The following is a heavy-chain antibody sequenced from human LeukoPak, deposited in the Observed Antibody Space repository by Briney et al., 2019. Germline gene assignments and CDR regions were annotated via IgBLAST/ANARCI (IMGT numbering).Heavy chain of an antibody. V-gene: IGHV3-74*01. D-gene: IGHD2-21*01. Sequence: GGSLRLSCAASGFSFSAYYMHWVRQVPGKGLVWVSRINTDGSSTAYADSVKGRFTISSANAKNTLYLQMNSLRDEDTAVHYCATLSYWRGDCWGQGTLVTVS. CDR1: GFSFSAYY. CDR2: INTDGSST. CDR3: ATLSYWRGDC. J-gene: IGHJ4*02.